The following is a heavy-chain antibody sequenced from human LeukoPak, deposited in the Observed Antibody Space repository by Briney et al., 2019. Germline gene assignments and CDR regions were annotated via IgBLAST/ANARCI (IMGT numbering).Heavy chain of an antibody. Sequence: GGSLRLSCAASGFTFSSYWMHWVRQAPGKGLVCVSRINSDGSSTSYADSVKGRFTISRDNAKNTLYLQMNSLRAEDTAVYYCAREGGYYDSSVNTSLRWGQGTLVTVSS. V-gene: IGHV3-74*01. CDR1: GFTFSSYW. J-gene: IGHJ4*02. CDR2: INSDGSST. CDR3: AREGGYYDSSVNTSLR. D-gene: IGHD3-22*01.